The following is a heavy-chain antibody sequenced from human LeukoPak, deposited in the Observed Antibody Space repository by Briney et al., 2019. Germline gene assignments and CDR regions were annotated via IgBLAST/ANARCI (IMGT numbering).Heavy chain of an antibody. J-gene: IGHJ6*02. D-gene: IGHD3-10*01. CDR3: ARAYYGSGSYLTSYYYYGMDV. CDR1: GGSFSGYY. Sequence: KTSETLSLTCAVYGGSFSGYYWSWIRQPPGKGLEWIGEINHSGSTNYNPSLKSRVTISVDMSKNQFSLKLSSVTAADTAVYYCARAYYGSGSYLTSYYYYGMDVWGRGTTVTVSS. V-gene: IGHV4-34*01. CDR2: INHSGST.